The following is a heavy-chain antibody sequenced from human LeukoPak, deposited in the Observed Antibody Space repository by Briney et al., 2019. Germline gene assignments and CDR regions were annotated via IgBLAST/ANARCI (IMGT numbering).Heavy chain of an antibody. CDR1: GGSISSYY. V-gene: IGHV4-59*12. CDR2: IYYSGST. Sequence: SETLSLTCTVSGGSISSYYWSWIRQPPGKGLEWIGYIYYSGSTNYNPSLKSRVTISVDTSKNQFSLKLSSVTAADTAVYYCARKGYYGSGSYSGIDYWGQGTLVTVSS. D-gene: IGHD3-10*01. J-gene: IGHJ4*02. CDR3: ARKGYYGSGSYSGIDY.